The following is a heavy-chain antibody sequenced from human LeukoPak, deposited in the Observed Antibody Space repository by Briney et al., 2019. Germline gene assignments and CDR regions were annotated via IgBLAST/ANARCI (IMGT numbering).Heavy chain of an antibody. CDR2: INPNSGGT. D-gene: IGHD2-21*02. V-gene: IGHV1-2*02. CDR1: GYTFTGYY. CDR3: ARASYCGGGCYYYFDY. J-gene: IGHJ4*02. Sequence: GASVKVSCKASGYTFTGYYMHWVRQAPGQGLECMGWINPNSGGTNYAQKFQGRVTMTRDTSISTAYMELSSLRSDDTAVHYCARASYCGGGCYYYFDYWGQGTLVTVSS.